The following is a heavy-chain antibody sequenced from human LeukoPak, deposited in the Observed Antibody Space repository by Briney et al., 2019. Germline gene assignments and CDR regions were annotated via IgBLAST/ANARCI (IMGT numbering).Heavy chain of an antibody. D-gene: IGHD2-2*01. CDR3: ASPYCSSTSCYPEWYFDL. Sequence: PSEALSLTCAVSGYSISSGYYWAWIRQPPGKGLEWIGSIYHSGSTYYNPSLKSRVTISVDTSKNQFSLKLSSVTAADTAVYYCASPYCSSTSCYPEWYFDLWGRGTLVTVSS. CDR1: GYSISSGYY. J-gene: IGHJ2*01. V-gene: IGHV4-38-2*01. CDR2: IYHSGST.